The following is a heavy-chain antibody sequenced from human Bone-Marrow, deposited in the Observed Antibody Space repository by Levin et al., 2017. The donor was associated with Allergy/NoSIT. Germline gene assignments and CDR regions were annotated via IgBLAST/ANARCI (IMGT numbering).Heavy chain of an antibody. CDR3: ATDQRPSVDYGYYFEN. Sequence: PGGSLRLSCVVSGFTFNTYGLHWVRQAPGRGLEWVAFLSFDGGNRYYRDSVKDRFSISRDISEKTLFLQMSSLRAEDTAVYYCATDQRPSVDYGYYFENWGQGTLVTVSS. D-gene: IGHD4-17*01. J-gene: IGHJ4*02. CDR1: GFTFNTYG. V-gene: IGHV3-30*03. CDR2: LSFDGGNR.